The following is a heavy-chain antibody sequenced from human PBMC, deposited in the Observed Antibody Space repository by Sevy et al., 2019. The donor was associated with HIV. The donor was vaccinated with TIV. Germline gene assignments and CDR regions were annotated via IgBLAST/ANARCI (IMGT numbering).Heavy chain of an antibody. D-gene: IGHD2-2*01. CDR1: GFTFSSYS. Sequence: GGSLRLSCAASGFTFSSYSMNWVRQAPGKGLEYVSYISSSSSTIYYADSVKGRFTISRDNAKNSLYLQMNSLRAEDTAVYYCARAGQLLVRGAFDFWGQGTLVTVSS. CDR3: ARAGQLLVRGAFDF. J-gene: IGHJ4*02. CDR2: ISSSSSTI. V-gene: IGHV3-48*01.